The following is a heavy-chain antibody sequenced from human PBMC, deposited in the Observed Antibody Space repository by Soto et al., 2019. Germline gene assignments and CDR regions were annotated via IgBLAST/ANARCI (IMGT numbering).Heavy chain of an antibody. V-gene: IGHV3-48*01. CDR2: ISSSSGTI. Sequence: EVQLVESGGGLVQPGGSLRLSCVASAFTFSSYSMNWVRQAPGKGLGWSSYISSSSGTIYYADSVKGRFTTSRDNAKNSLYLQMNSLRAEDTAVYYCARGVDAFDIWGQGTMVTVSS. J-gene: IGHJ3*02. CDR1: AFTFSSYS. CDR3: ARGVDAFDI.